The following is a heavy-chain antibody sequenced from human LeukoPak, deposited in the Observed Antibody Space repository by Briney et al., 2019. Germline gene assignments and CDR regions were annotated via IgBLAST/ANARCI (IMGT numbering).Heavy chain of an antibody. J-gene: IGHJ1*01. V-gene: IGHV3-23*01. CDR3: AKLITMIVVPQYFQH. CDR1: GFTFSSYA. Sequence: PGGSLRLSCAASGFTFSSYAMSWVRQAPGQGLEWVSAISGSGGSTYYADSVKGRFTISRDNSKNTLYLQMNSLRAEDTAVYYCAKLITMIVVPQYFQHWGQGTLVTVSS. D-gene: IGHD3-22*01. CDR2: ISGSGGST.